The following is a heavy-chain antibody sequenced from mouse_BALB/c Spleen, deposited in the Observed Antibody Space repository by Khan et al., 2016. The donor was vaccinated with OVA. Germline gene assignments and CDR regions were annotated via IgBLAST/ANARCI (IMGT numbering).Heavy chain of an antibody. J-gene: IGHJ4*01. Sequence: VQLKESGPGLVAPSQNLSITCTVSGFSLTDYGVSWIRQPPGKGLEWLGVIWGGGTTYYNSALKSRLIISKDNSKSQVFLKMNSLQTDDTAMYYCAKGVWSYYLALDYWGQGTSVTVSS. CDR1: GFSLTDYG. V-gene: IGHV2-6-5*01. CDR2: IWGGGTT. D-gene: IGHD2-10*02. CDR3: AKGVWSYYLALDY.